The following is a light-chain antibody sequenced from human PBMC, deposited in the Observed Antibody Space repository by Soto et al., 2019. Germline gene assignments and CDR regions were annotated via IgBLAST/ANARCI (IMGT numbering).Light chain of an antibody. CDR1: QSVGSD. V-gene: IGKV3-15*01. J-gene: IGKJ1*01. CDR3: QQYLDWPRT. CDR2: GAS. Sequence: EIVMTQSPATLSVSPGARATLSCRASQSVGSDLVWYRQTPGQAPRLLIYGASNRATGVPDRFSGSGSGTVFTLPIISLQSDDFAVYYCQQYLDWPRTFGQGTKVDI.